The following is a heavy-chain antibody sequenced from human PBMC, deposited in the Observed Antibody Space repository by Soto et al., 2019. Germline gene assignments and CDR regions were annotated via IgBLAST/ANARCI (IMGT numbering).Heavy chain of an antibody. V-gene: IGHV3-23*01. CDR3: AKDFTHPFDY. CDR2: ISGSGDST. CDR1: GFTFSSYA. J-gene: IGHJ4*02. Sequence: EVQLLESGGGLVQPGGSLRLSCAASGFTFSSYAMSWVRQGPGKGLEWGSAISGSGDSTYYADSVKGRFTISRDNSKNTLHLQMNSLRADDTAVYYCAKDFTHPFDYWGQGTVVTVSS.